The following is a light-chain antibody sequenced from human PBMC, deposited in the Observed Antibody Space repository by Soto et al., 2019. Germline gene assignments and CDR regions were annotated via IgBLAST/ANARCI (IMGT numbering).Light chain of an antibody. J-gene: IGKJ1*01. CDR1: RSISSY. Sequence: EVVLTQSPATRSWSRGGSATVSGRASRSISSYLAWYKQEPGQAPRLLIYDASTRATAIPARFSGSGSGTDFTLTIRSLESEEFAVYYCQQRSNWPTVGQGPQL. CDR2: DAS. CDR3: QQRSNWPT. V-gene: IGKV3-11*01.